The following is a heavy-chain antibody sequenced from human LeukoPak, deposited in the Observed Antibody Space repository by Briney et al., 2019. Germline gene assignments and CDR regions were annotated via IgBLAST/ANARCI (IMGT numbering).Heavy chain of an antibody. CDR1: GGSISSGDYS. V-gene: IGHV4-30-2*01. CDR2: IYHSGST. CDR3: ARVKVNWFDP. J-gene: IGHJ5*02. Sequence: NTSQTLSLTCTVSGGSISSGDYSWSWIRQPPGKGLEWIGYIYHSGSTYYNPSLKSRVTISVDRSKNQFSLKLSSVTAADTAVYYCARVKVNWFDPWGQGTLVTVSS.